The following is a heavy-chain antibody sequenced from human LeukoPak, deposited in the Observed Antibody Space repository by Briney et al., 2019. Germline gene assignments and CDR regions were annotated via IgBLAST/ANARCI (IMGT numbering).Heavy chain of an antibody. V-gene: IGHV3-74*01. J-gene: IGHJ4*02. CDR2: INRDGTGT. D-gene: IGHD1-7*01. CDR1: GFIFSDYW. CDR3: VRGGNYGSFDY. Sequence: GGSLRLSRAPSGFIFSDYWFHWVRQTPGQGLVWVAAINRDGTGTSHADSVRGRFTVSRDNAKNTPYLQLNSLRADDTAVYYCVRGGNYGSFDYWGQGTLVIVSS.